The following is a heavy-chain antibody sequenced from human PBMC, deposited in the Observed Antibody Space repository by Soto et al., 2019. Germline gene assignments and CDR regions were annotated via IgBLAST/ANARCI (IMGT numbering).Heavy chain of an antibody. CDR2: IYYSGST. CDR1: GGSISSYY. J-gene: IGHJ4*02. D-gene: IGHD3-10*01. V-gene: IGHV4-59*01. Sequence: QVQLQESGPGLVKPSETLSLTCTVSGGSISSYYWSWIRQPPGKGLEWIGYIYYSGSTNYNPSLKSRVTISVDTSKNQFSLKLSSVTAADTAVYFCASVSGSGSHHFDYWGQGTLVTVSS. CDR3: ASVSGSGSHHFDY.